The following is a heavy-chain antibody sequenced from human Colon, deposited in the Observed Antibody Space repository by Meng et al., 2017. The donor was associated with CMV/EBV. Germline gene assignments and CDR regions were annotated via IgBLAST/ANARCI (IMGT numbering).Heavy chain of an antibody. CDR2: IYGSGKT. V-gene: IGHV4-38-2*02. CDR1: GFSISSAYF. Sequence: GSLRLSCAVSGFSISSAYFWGWIRQSPGKGLEWIGSIYGSGKTYYNPSLKSRVSISVDTSNNEFSLTLSSATAADTAVYYCVRDRGYNYGNFDSWGQGTWVTVSS. CDR3: VRDRGYNYGNFDS. J-gene: IGHJ4*02. D-gene: IGHD5-18*01.